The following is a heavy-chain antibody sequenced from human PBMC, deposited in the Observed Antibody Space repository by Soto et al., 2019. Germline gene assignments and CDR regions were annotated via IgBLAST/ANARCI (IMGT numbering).Heavy chain of an antibody. CDR2: IHHSGST. V-gene: IGHV4-30-2*01. CDR1: GGSFCSGGYS. D-gene: IGHD3-22*01. CDR3: ARFTTYDSSGYYLDAFDI. J-gene: IGHJ3*02. Sequence: SKTVSLTYVVGGGSFCSGGYSWRWIRQPPGKGLEWIGYIHHSGSTYDNPSLKSRVTISGCRSKNQFSLKLSSVTAAETAVYYFARFTTYDSSGYYLDAFDICGQETMVT.